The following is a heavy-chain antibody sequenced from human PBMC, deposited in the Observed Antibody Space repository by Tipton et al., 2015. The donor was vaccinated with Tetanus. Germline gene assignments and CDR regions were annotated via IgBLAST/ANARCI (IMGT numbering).Heavy chain of an antibody. J-gene: IGHJ4*02. Sequence: TLSLTCTVSGDSLRTGDLNCSCIRQPPGKGLGPRAYGSSSGSTNSYYILKSRITISRDTSTNQYFPKLSSVTPADTAVYFCARANYDFSMKGPFHSWAQG. CDR2: GSSSGST. CDR3: ARANYDFSMKGPFHS. CDR1: GDSLRTGDLN. V-gene: IGHV4-61*08. D-gene: IGHD3-3*01.